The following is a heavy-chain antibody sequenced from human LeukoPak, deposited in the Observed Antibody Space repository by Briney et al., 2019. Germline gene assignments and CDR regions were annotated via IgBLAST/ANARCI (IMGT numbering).Heavy chain of an antibody. Sequence: GGSLRLSCAASGFTFDDYAMHWVRQAPGKGLEWVSGISWNSGSIGYADSVKGRFTISRDNAKNSLYLQMNSLRAEDTALYYCAKVLIAAAGNDAFAIWGQGAMVTVSS. J-gene: IGHJ3*02. D-gene: IGHD6-13*01. CDR1: GFTFDDYA. CDR2: ISWNSGSI. CDR3: AKVLIAAAGNDAFAI. V-gene: IGHV3-9*01.